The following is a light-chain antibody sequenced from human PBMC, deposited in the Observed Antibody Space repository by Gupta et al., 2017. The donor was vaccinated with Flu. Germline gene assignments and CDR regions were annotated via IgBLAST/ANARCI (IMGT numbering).Light chain of an antibody. V-gene: IGLV1-51*02. J-gene: IGLJ3*02. CDR1: NIGNNY. CDR2: ENN. Sequence: NIGNNYVSWYQQRPGTAPKLLIYENNKGPSGIPDRFPGTKSGTSATLGITGLQTGDEADYYCGTWDSSMSAWVFGGGTKMTVV. CDR3: GTWDSSMSAWV.